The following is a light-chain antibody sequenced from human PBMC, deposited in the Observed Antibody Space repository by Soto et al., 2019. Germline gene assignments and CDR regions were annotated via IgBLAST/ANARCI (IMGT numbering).Light chain of an antibody. Sequence: EVVLTQSPCTLSFSPVERATLSCRASQSISSNYLAWYQQKPGQAPRLLIYGASSRATGIPDRFGGSGSGTDFTLTISRLEPEDFAVYYCQQYGKTFGQGTKVDIK. CDR1: QSISSNY. CDR2: GAS. J-gene: IGKJ1*01. CDR3: QQYGKT. V-gene: IGKV3-20*01.